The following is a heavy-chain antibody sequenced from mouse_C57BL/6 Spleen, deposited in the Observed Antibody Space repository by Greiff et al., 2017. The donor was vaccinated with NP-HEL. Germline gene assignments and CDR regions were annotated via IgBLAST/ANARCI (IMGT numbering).Heavy chain of an antibody. CDR3: ARTLYDGALFDY. V-gene: IGHV1-31*01. D-gene: IGHD2-3*01. CDR2: IYPYNGDS. J-gene: IGHJ2*01. CDR1: GYSFTGYY. Sequence: EVQLQQSGPELAKPGASVKISCKASGYSFTGYYMHWVKQSNGKSLDWIGYIYPYNGDSSYNQKFKGKATLTADKSSSTAYMELRSLTSEDSAVYYCARTLYDGALFDYWGQGTTLTVSS.